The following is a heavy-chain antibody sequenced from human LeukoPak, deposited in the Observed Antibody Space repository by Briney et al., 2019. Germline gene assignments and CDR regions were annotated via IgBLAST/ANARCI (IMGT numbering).Heavy chain of an antibody. CDR1: GFTFSSYA. J-gene: IGHJ4*02. V-gene: IGHV3-23*01. D-gene: IGHD5-24*01. CDR2: ISGSGGST. CDR3: AKDFAQGGDDYKHNDY. Sequence: GGSLRLSCAASGFTFSSYAMSWVRQAPGKGLEWVSAISGSGGSTYYADSVKGRFTISRDNSKNTLYLQMNSLRAEDTAVYYCAKDFAQGGDDYKHNDYWGQGTLVTVSS.